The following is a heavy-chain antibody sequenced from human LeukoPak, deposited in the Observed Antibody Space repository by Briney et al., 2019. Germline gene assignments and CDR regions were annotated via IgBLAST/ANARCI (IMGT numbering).Heavy chain of an antibody. D-gene: IGHD3-22*01. J-gene: IGHJ3*02. CDR1: CGSISSYY. Sequence: SETLSLTCTASCGSISSYYWSWIRQPAGKGLEWIGRIYTSGSTNYNPSLKSRVTMSVDTSKNQFSLKLPTLTLWTTAVYYCARAMIVVPDAFDIWGQGTMVTVSS. V-gene: IGHV4-4*07. CDR2: IYTSGST. CDR3: ARAMIVVPDAFDI.